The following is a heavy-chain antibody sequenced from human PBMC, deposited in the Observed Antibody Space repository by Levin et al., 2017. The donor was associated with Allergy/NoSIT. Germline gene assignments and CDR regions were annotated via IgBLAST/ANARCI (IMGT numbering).Heavy chain of an antibody. CDR3: ARYSGYTGRGLDY. D-gene: IGHD5-12*01. J-gene: IGHJ4*02. Sequence: PSETLSLTCIVSGGSISSYYWSWIRQPPGKGLEWIGYIYYSGSANYNSSLKSRVTISVDTSKNQFSLNLRSVTAADTAVYYCARYSGYTGRGLDYWGQGVLVTVSS. CDR2: IYYSGSA. V-gene: IGHV4-59*01. CDR1: GGSISSYY.